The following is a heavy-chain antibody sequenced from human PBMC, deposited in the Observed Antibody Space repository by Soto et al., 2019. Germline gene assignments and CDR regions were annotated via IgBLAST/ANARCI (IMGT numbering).Heavy chain of an antibody. CDR2: ISWNSGSI. CDR3: AKGESSAVAGNCYFDY. CDR1: GFTFDDYA. Sequence: EVQLVESGGGLVQPGRSLRVSCAASGFTFDDYAMHWVRQAPGKGLEWVSGISWNSGSIGYADSVKGRFTISRDNAKNSLYLEMNSLRAEDSALYYCAKGESSAVAGNCYFDYWGQGTLVNVSS. V-gene: IGHV3-9*01. J-gene: IGHJ4*02. D-gene: IGHD6-19*01.